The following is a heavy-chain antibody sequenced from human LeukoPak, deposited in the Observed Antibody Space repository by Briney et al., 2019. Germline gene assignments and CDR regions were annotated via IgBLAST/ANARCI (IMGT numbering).Heavy chain of an antibody. V-gene: IGHV1-18*01. D-gene: IGHD3-22*01. Sequence: ASVKVSCKASGYTFTSYGISWVRQAPGQGLEWMGWISAYNGNTNYAQKLQGRVTMTTDTSTSTAYMELRSLRSDDTAVYYCARDRYHDSSGYVPLGYWGQGTLVTVSS. CDR2: ISAYNGNT. J-gene: IGHJ4*02. CDR1: GYTFTSYG. CDR3: ARDRYHDSSGYVPLGY.